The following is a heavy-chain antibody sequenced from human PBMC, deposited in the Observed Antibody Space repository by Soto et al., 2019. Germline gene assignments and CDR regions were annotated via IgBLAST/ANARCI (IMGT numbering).Heavy chain of an antibody. Sequence: GGSLRLSCAAPGFTFSSYAMHWVRQAPGKGLEWVALISYDGSDKDYAVSVKGRFTISRDNSRNTLFLQMNSLRAEDTAVYYCARDYYKYYDSSGYYRSPAYWGQGTLVTVSS. CDR1: GFTFSSYA. CDR3: ARDYYKYYDSSGYYRSPAY. V-gene: IGHV3-30-3*01. CDR2: ISYDGSDK. J-gene: IGHJ4*02. D-gene: IGHD3-22*01.